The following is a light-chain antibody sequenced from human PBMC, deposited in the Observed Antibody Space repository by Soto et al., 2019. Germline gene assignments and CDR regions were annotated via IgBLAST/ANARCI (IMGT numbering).Light chain of an antibody. CDR3: QQYNSYSGT. J-gene: IGKJ1*01. Sequence: DIQMTQSPSTLSASVGDRVTITCRASESINYWLAWYQQKPGKAPKLLIYDASSLDSGVPSRFSGSGSGTDFTLTISSLQPDDSAAYYCQQYNSYSGTFGEGTKVEIK. V-gene: IGKV1-5*01. CDR1: ESINYW. CDR2: DAS.